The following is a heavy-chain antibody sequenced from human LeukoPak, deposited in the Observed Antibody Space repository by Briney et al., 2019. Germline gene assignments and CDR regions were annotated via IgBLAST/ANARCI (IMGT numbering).Heavy chain of an antibody. V-gene: IGHV4-59*01. J-gene: IGHJ5*02. CDR2: IYYSGST. D-gene: IGHD4-17*01. CDR1: GGSISSYY. Sequence: SETLSLTCTVSGGSISSYYWSWIRQPPGKGLEWIGYIYYSGSTNYNPSLKSRVTISVDTSKNQFSLKLSSVTAADTAVYYCARGGTVIWFDPWGQGTLVTVSS. CDR3: ARGGTVIWFDP.